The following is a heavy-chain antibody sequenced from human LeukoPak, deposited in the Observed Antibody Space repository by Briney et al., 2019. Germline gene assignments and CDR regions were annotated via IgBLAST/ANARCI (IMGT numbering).Heavy chain of an antibody. CDR1: GGSFSGYY. CDR2: INHSGST. J-gene: IGHJ4*02. CDR3: ARSQVKEGDGYNSRNPVGY. Sequence: TSETLSLTCAVYGGSFSGYYWSWIRQPPGKGLEWIGEINHSGSTNYNPSLKSRVTISVDTSKNQFSLKLSSVTAADTAVYYCARSQVKEGDGYNSRNPVGYWGQGTLVTVSS. D-gene: IGHD5-24*01. V-gene: IGHV4-34*01.